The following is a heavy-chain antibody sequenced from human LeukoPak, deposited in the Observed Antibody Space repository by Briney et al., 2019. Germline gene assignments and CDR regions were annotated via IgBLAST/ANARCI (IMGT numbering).Heavy chain of an antibody. D-gene: IGHD2-21*01. V-gene: IGHV3-21*01. CDR2: ISTTGTFI. J-gene: IGHJ4*02. Sequence: GGSLRLSCVASGFTFSSYSMNWVRQAPGKGLQWVSSISTTGTFIFYADALKGRFTISRDNAKNSVFLQMSSLTAEDTAVYYCARDLVIVDGWGQGTLVTVSS. CDR1: GFTFSSYS. CDR3: ARDLVIVDG.